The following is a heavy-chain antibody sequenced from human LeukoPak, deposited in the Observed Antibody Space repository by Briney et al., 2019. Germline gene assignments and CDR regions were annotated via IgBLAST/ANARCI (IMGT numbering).Heavy chain of an antibody. D-gene: IGHD3-10*01. CDR3: ARIGGSGTYWDY. V-gene: IGHV3-7*01. Sequence: PGGSLRLSCAASGFTFSDYWMSWVRRAPGKGRRWVANIKYHGSDEHYVDSVRGRFTISRDNAKNSLFLQMNSLRAEDTAVYYCARIGGSGTYWDYWGQGTLVTVSS. CDR1: GFTFSDYW. CDR2: IKYHGSDE. J-gene: IGHJ4*02.